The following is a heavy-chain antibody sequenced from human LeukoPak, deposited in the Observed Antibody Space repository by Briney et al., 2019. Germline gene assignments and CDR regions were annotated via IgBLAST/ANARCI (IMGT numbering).Heavy chain of an antibody. J-gene: IGHJ4*02. CDR3: ARVMVTFGGVISDYFEY. V-gene: IGHV4-59*12. Sequence: SETLSLTCTVSGGSISSYYWSWIRQPPGKGLEWIGYIYYSGSTNYNPSLKSRVTISVDTSKNQFSLKLSSVTAADTAVYYCARVMVTFGGVISDYFEYWGQGTLVTVSS. CDR1: GGSISSYY. CDR2: IYYSGST. D-gene: IGHD3-16*01.